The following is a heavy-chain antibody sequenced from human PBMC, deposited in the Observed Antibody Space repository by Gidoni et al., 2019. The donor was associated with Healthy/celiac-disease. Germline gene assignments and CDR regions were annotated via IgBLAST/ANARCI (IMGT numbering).Heavy chain of an antibody. Sequence: EVQLLESGGGLVQPGGSLRLSCAASGSTFSSYAMSWVRQAPGKGLEWVSAISGSGGSTYYADSVKGRFTISRDNSKNTLYLQMNSLRAEDTAVYYCAKDHPIEYSSSSDAFDIWGQGTMVTVSS. CDR3: AKDHPIEYSSSSDAFDI. D-gene: IGHD6-6*01. V-gene: IGHV3-23*01. J-gene: IGHJ3*02. CDR1: GSTFSSYA. CDR2: ISGSGGST.